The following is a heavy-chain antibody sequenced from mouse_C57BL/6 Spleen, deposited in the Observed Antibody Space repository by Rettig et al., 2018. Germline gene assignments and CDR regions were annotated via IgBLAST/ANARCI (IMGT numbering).Heavy chain of an antibody. CDR2: IYTDTGEP. CDR3: VVERVYYYGSPWFAY. J-gene: IGHJ3*01. Sequence: MIYTDTGEPTYAEEFKGRFAFSLETSASTAYLQINNLKNEDTATYFCVVERVYYYGSPWFAYWGQGTLVTVSA. D-gene: IGHD1-1*01. V-gene: IGHV9-1*01.